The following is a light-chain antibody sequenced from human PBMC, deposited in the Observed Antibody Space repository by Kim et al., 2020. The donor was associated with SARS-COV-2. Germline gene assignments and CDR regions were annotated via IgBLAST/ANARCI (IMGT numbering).Light chain of an antibody. V-gene: IGKV1-39*01. CDR1: QNISNF. Sequence: ASVGDRVTITCRASQNISNFLDWYQQTPGKAPKVLIYAASSLQGGVPSRFSGSGSGTDFTLTISSLQPEDFATYYCQQSYSYPRTFGQGTKVDIK. J-gene: IGKJ1*01. CDR3: QQSYSYPRT. CDR2: AAS.